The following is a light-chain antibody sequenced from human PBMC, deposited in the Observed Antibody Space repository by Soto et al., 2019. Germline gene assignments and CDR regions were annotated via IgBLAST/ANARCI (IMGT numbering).Light chain of an antibody. CDR1: QAIRNE. V-gene: IGKV1-6*01. Sequence: AIQMTQSPSSLSASVGDRVTITCRASQAIRNELGWYQQKPGKAPKLLIYAASSLQSGVPSRFSGSGSGTDFTLTISSLQPEDFATYYCLQDYNYPRTFGQGTKVEIK. CDR2: AAS. J-gene: IGKJ1*01. CDR3: LQDYNYPRT.